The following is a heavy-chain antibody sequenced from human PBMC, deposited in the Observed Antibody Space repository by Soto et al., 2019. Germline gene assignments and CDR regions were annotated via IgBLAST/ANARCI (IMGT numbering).Heavy chain of an antibody. V-gene: IGHV3-15*07. CDR1: GFTFSNAW. J-gene: IGHJ1*01. CDR2: IKSKTDGGTT. CDR3: TTGPPGDYVVEYFQH. Sequence: GGSLRLSCAASGFTFSNAWMNWVRQAPGKGLEWVGRIKSKTDGGTTDYAAPVKGRFTISRDDSKNTLYLQMNSLKTEDTAVYYCTTGPPGDYVVEYFQHWGQGTLVTVSS. D-gene: IGHD4-17*01.